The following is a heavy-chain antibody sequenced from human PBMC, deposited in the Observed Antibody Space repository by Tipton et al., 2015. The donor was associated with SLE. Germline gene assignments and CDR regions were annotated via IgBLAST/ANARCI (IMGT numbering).Heavy chain of an antibody. Sequence: TLSLTCAVSGGSISSGGYSWSWIRQPPGKGLEWIGYIYHSGSTYYNPSLKSRVTISVDRSKNQFSLKLTSVTAADTAVYYCARCSTRHYYYYYMDVWGKGTTVTVSS. D-gene: IGHD2-2*01. V-gene: IGHV4-30-2*01. J-gene: IGHJ6*03. CDR3: ARCSTRHYYYYYMDV. CDR1: GGSISSGGYS. CDR2: IYHSGST.